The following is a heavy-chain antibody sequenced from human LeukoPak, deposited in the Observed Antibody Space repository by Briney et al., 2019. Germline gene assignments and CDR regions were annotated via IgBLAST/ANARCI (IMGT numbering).Heavy chain of an antibody. Sequence: PSETLSLTCTVSGGSVSSGSYYWSWIRQPPGKGLEWIGYIYYSGSTNYNPSLKSRVTISVDTSKNQFSLKLNSVTPEDTAVYYCAREGSWFDYWGQGTLVTVSS. J-gene: IGHJ4*02. CDR2: IYYSGST. D-gene: IGHD6-13*01. V-gene: IGHV4-61*01. CDR3: AREGSWFDY. CDR1: GGSVSSGSYY.